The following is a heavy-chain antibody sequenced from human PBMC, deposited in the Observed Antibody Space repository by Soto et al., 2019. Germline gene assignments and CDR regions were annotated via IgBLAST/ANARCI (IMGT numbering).Heavy chain of an antibody. V-gene: IGHV4-30-4*01. Sequence: SETLSLTCTVSGGSITSGDNYWSWIRQPPGKGLEWIGYIYYSGHTYYNPSLKSRLTISVDTSKNQFSLKLSSVTAADTAVYYCARHWVAVAGKGDYYYYCMDVWGQGTTVTVSS. D-gene: IGHD6-19*01. CDR1: GGSITSGDNY. CDR2: IYYSGHT. CDR3: ARHWVAVAGKGDYYYYCMDV. J-gene: IGHJ6*02.